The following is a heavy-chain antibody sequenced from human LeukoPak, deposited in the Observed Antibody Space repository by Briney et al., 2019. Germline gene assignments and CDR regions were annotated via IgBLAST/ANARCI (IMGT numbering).Heavy chain of an antibody. D-gene: IGHD2-15*01. CDR1: GFTFSRYW. Sequence: PGGALRLSSAASGFTFSRYWMYCVRQAPGKGLGRVANINQEGSEKYYVDSVKGRFTISRDNAKTSLFLQMNSLRAEDTAVYYCARDPSCSGGSCRDGYFDYWGQGTLVAVSS. V-gene: IGHV3-7*01. CDR3: ARDPSCSGGSCRDGYFDY. J-gene: IGHJ4*02. CDR2: INQEGSEK.